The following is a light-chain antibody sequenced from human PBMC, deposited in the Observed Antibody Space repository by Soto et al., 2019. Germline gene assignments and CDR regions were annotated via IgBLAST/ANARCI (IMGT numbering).Light chain of an antibody. CDR1: QSVSTS. V-gene: IGKV3-11*01. CDR2: DAS. CDR3: QQRRDFFQVT. Sequence: EIVLTQSPGTLSLSPGERATLSCRASQSVSTSLAWYQQKPGQAPSLLIFDASNRAAGVPARFSGSGSGTDFTLTISSLEPEDVAVYCCQQRRDFFQVTFGPGTRLDIK. J-gene: IGKJ3*01.